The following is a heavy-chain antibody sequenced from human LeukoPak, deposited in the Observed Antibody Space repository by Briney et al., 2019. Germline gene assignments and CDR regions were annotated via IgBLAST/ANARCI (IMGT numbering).Heavy chain of an antibody. D-gene: IGHD3-3*01. J-gene: IGHJ5*02. CDR2: INHSGST. V-gene: IGHV4-34*01. CDR1: GGSFSGYY. CDR3: ARDSSEYYDFWSGLRDWFDP. Sequence: SETLSLTCAVYGGSFSGYYWSWIRQPPGKGLEWIGEINHSGSTNYNPSPKSRVTISVDTSKNQFSLKLSSVTAADTAVYYCARDSSEYYDFWSGLRDWFDPWGQGTLVTVSS.